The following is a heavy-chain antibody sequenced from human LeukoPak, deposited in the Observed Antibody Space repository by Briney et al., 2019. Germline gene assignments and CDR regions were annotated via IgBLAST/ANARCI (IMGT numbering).Heavy chain of an antibody. V-gene: IGHV4-59*11. D-gene: IGHD4-17*01. J-gene: IGHJ3*02. Sequence: SETLSLTCAVSGDSFSSHYWTWIRQSPGTGLEWIGYISHIGRTNYNPSLKSRVTISIDTSKNQFSLKLRSVTAADTAVYYCARDLVTVTKGFDIWGQGTRVSVSS. CDR3: ARDLVTVTKGFDI. CDR2: ISHIGRT. CDR1: GDSFSSHY.